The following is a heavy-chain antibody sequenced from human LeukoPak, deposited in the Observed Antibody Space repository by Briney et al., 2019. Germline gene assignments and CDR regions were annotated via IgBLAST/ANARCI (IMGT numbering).Heavy chain of an antibody. D-gene: IGHD4-23*01. CDR2: IYTSGST. CDR1: GGSISSGSYY. CDR3: ARDYGGNNWFDP. J-gene: IGHJ5*02. V-gene: IGHV4-61*02. Sequence: PSQTLSPTCTVSGGSISSGSYYWSWIRQPAGKGLEWIGRIYTSGSTNYNPSLKSRVTISVDTSKNQFSLKLSSVTAADTAVYYCARDYGGNNWFDPWGQGTLVTVSS.